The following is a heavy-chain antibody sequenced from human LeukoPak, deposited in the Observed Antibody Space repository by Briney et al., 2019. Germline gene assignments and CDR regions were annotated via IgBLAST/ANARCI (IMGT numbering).Heavy chain of an antibody. Sequence: GGSLRLSCAASGFTFSSYGMHWVRQAPGKGLEWVAVISYDGSNKYYADSVKGRFTISRDNSKNTLYLQMNSLRAEDTAVYYCVKNLNLVVVPAACPDYWGQGTLVTVSS. D-gene: IGHD2-2*01. CDR3: VKNLNLVVVPAACPDY. V-gene: IGHV3-30*18. J-gene: IGHJ4*02. CDR1: GFTFSSYG. CDR2: ISYDGSNK.